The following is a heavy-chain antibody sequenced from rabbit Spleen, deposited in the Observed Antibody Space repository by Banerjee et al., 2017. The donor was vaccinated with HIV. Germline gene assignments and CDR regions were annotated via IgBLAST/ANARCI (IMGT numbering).Heavy chain of an antibody. CDR3: ARDSSSSFSSYGMDL. J-gene: IGHJ6*01. CDR1: GFSFSSSDY. Sequence: QSLEESGGDLVKPGASLTLTCTASGFSFSSSDYMCWVRQAPGKGLEWISCIAGSSSGFTYFATWAKGRFTISKTSATTVTLQMTRLTAADTATYFCARDSSSSFSSYGMDLWGPGTLVTVS. CDR2: IAGSSSGFT. V-gene: IGHV1S40*01. D-gene: IGHD1-1*01.